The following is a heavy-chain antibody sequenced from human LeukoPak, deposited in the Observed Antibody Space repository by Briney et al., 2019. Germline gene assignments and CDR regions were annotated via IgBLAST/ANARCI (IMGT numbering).Heavy chain of an antibody. V-gene: IGHV3-21*04. CDR3: ARTIVAVAAHDAFDF. CDR2: ISSSSSYI. Sequence: GGSLRLSCAASGFTFSSYSMNWVRQAPGKGLEWVSSISSSSSYIYYADSVKGRFTMSRDNSKNTLYLQMDSLRDEDTAVYYCARTIVAVAAHDAFDFWGQGTMVTVSS. CDR1: GFTFSSYS. J-gene: IGHJ3*01. D-gene: IGHD6-19*01.